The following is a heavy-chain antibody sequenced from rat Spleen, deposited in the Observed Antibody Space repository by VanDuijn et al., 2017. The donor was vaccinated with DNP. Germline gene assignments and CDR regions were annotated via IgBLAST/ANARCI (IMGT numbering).Heavy chain of an antibody. CDR1: GFTFSDYV. Sequence: EVQLVESGGGLVQPGRSLKLSCAASGFTFSDYVMAWVRQAPKKGLEWVATIIYDGSSTYYRDSVKGRFTISRDNAKNTLYLQMDSLRSEDTATYYGARHPTGHGCDYWDQGVMVTVSS. V-gene: IGHV5-17*01. D-gene: IGHD5-1*01. CDR2: IIYDGSST. CDR3: ARHPTGHGCDY. J-gene: IGHJ2*01.